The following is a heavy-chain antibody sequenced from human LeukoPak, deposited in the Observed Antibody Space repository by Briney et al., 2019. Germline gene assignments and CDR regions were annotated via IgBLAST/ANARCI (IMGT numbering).Heavy chain of an antibody. CDR3: VRGSFGPDI. D-gene: IGHD3/OR15-3a*01. CDR1: GFTFSSHR. Sequence: GGSLRLSCAASGFTFSSHRMHWVRQAPGKGLVWVSRINNDGGDTIYADSVKGRFSISRDNAKNTLYLQMNSLRAEDTAVYYCVRGSFGPDIWGQGTMVTVSS. CDR2: INNDGGDT. V-gene: IGHV3-74*01. J-gene: IGHJ3*02.